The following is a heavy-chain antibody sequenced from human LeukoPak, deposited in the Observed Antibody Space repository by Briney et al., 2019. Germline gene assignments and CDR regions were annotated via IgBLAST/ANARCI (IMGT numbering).Heavy chain of an antibody. CDR2: IYRSGST. CDR3: ARRIGQGSGSYYPDY. J-gene: IGHJ4*02. D-gene: IGHD3-10*01. CDR1: GYSISSGYY. V-gene: IGHV4-38-2*01. Sequence: PSETLSLTCAVSGYSISSGYYWGWIRQPPGKGLEWIGSIYRSGSTYYNPSLKSRATISVDTSKNQFSLKLSSVTAADTAVYYCARRIGQGSGSYYPDYWGQGTLVTVSS.